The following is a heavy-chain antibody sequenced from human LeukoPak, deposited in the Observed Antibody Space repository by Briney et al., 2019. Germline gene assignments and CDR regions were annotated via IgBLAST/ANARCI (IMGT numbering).Heavy chain of an antibody. CDR3: ARAVISYDSSGYYYY. Sequence: ASVKVSCKASGYTFTGYYMHWVRQAPGQGLEWMGWINPNSGGTNYAQKFQGRVTMTRDTSISTAYMELSRLRSDDTAVYYCARAVISYDSSGYYYYWGQGTLVTVSS. D-gene: IGHD3-22*01. V-gene: IGHV1-2*02. J-gene: IGHJ4*02. CDR1: GYTFTGYY. CDR2: INPNSGGT.